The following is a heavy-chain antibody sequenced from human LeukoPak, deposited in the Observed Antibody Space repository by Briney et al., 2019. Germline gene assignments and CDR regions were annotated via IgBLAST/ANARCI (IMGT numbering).Heavy chain of an antibody. CDR1: GFTVSSSY. Sequence: GGSLRLSCAASGFTVSSSYMYWVRQAPGKGLEWVSFFYRGDSTYYAESVRGRFTISRDNSKNTLYLLMNSLIPEDTAVYYCAREVVSSPSYFDSWGQGALVTVSS. CDR2: FYRGDST. CDR3: AREVVSSPSYFDS. D-gene: IGHD2-15*01. J-gene: IGHJ4*02. V-gene: IGHV3-53*01.